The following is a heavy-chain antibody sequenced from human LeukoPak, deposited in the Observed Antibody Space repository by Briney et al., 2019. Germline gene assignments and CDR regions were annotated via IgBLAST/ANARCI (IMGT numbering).Heavy chain of an antibody. D-gene: IGHD2-21*02. CDR1: GFTFSTYW. Sequence: GGSLRLSCAASGFTFSTYWMNWYRQAPGKGLEWVGNINQDASEINYVDSVRGRFSISRDNAKNSLHLQMNSLRAEDTAVYYCATDRDNSDWQKRFNSWGQGSLVTVSS. CDR2: INQDASEI. J-gene: IGHJ4*02. V-gene: IGHV3-7*01. CDR3: ATDRDNSDWQKRFNS.